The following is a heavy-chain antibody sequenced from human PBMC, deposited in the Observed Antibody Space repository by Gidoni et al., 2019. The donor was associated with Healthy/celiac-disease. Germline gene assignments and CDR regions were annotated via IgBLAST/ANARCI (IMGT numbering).Heavy chain of an antibody. Sequence: HVQLVQSVAEVKKPGASVKVSCKASGYTFTSYGISWVRQAPGQGLEWMGWISAYNGNTNYAQKLQGRVTMTTDTSTSTAYMELRSLRSDDTAVYYCARDITTVTTPYYYYYMDVWGKGTTVTVSS. CDR2: ISAYNGNT. D-gene: IGHD4-17*01. J-gene: IGHJ6*03. V-gene: IGHV1-18*01. CDR1: GYTFTSYG. CDR3: ARDITTVTTPYYYYYMDV.